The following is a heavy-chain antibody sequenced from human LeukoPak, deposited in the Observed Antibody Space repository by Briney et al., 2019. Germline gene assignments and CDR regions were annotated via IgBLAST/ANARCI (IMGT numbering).Heavy chain of an antibody. D-gene: IGHD3-10*01. CDR2: IRYDGSNK. J-gene: IGHJ4*02. CDR3: AKVSGFYFDY. Sequence: GGSLRLSCAASGFTFSSYGMHWVRQAPGKGLEWVAFIRYDGSNKYYADSVKGRFTISRDNSKNTPYLQMNSLRAEDTAAYYCAKVSGFYFDYWGQGTLVTVSS. V-gene: IGHV3-30*02. CDR1: GFTFSSYG.